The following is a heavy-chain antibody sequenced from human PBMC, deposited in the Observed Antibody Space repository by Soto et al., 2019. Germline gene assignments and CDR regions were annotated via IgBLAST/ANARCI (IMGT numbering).Heavy chain of an antibody. CDR1: GFTLSDYD. Sequence: EVQVVESGGGLVQPGGSLRLSCAASGFTLSDYDIDWVRQAPGKGLGWVGRDRNKVHSYTTQYAASVKGRFTFSRDDSKNSLYLQMNSLKTEDTAVYFCAVDIVGTGSYWGQGTLVTVSS. CDR3: AVDIVGTGSY. D-gene: IGHD5-12*01. CDR2: DRNKVHSYTT. V-gene: IGHV3-72*01. J-gene: IGHJ4*02.